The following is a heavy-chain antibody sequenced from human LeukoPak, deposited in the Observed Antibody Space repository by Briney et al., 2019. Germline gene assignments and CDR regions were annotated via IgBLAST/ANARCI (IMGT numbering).Heavy chain of an antibody. V-gene: IGHV3-9*01. D-gene: IGHD3-22*01. CDR3: ARESPLRYYYDSSGYYFGY. J-gene: IGHJ4*02. Sequence: GGSLRLSCAASGFTFDDYAMHWVRQAPGKGLEWVSGISWNSGSIGYADSVKGRFTISRDNTKNSVYLQMSSLRAEDTAVYYCARESPLRYYYDSSGYYFGYWGQGTLVTVSS. CDR2: ISWNSGSI. CDR1: GFTFDDYA.